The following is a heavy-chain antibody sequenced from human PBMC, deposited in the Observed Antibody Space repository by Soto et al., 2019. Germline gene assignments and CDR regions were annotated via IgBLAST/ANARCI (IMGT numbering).Heavy chain of an antibody. D-gene: IGHD5-18*01. CDR3: AKRGTAMVTARYWYFDL. V-gene: IGHV3-23*01. J-gene: IGHJ2*01. CDR2: ISGSGGST. Sequence: GGSLRLSCAASGFTFSSYAMSWVRQAPGKGLEWVSAISGSGGSTYYADSVKGRFTISRDNSKNTLYLQMNSLGAEDTAVYYCAKRGTAMVTARYWYFDLWGRGTLVTVSS. CDR1: GFTFSSYA.